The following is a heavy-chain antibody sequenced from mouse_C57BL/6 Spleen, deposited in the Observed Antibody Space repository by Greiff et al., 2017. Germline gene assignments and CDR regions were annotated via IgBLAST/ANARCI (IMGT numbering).Heavy chain of an antibody. D-gene: IGHD4-1*01. CDR1: GYTFTSYW. J-gene: IGHJ2*01. V-gene: IGHV1-52*01. CDR2: IDPSDSET. Sequence: QVQLQQPGAELVRPGSSVKLSCKASGYTFTSYWMHWVKQRPIQGLEWIGNIDPSDSETHYNQKFKDKATLTVDKSSSTAYMQLSSLTSEDSAVYYCARFRGEKTGTPFDYWGQGTTLTVSS. CDR3: ARFRGEKTGTPFDY.